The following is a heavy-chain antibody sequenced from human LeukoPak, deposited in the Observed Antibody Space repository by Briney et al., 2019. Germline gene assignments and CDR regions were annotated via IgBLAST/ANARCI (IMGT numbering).Heavy chain of an antibody. J-gene: IGHJ5*02. CDR3: ARGWGYDSRGINYSDP. CDR2: LNPNSGDT. CDR1: GYTFTVQY. Sequence: ASVTVSGKASGYTFTVQYIHWLREAGGQGRGGMGGLNPNSGDTNYAQRFQGRDTMTREICTNTAYMDLSRLRSDETAVYYCARGWGYDSRGINYSDPWGQGPLVTVSS. V-gene: IGHV1-2*02. D-gene: IGHD3-22*01.